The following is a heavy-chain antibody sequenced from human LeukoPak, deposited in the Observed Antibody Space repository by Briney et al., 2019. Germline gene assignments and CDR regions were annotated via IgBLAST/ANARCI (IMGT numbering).Heavy chain of an antibody. CDR2: ISSSSSYI. Sequence: PGGPLRLSCAASGFTFSNYNMNWVRQAPGKGLEWVSYISSSSSYIYYADSVKGRFTISRDNAKNSLYLQMNSLRAEDTAVYYCARDAAAAVRSHFGYWGQGTLVTVSS. J-gene: IGHJ4*02. CDR3: ARDAAAAVRSHFGY. CDR1: GFTFSNYN. D-gene: IGHD6-13*01. V-gene: IGHV3-21*01.